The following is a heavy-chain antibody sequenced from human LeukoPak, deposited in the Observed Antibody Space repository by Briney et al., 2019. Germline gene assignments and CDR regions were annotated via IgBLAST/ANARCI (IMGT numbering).Heavy chain of an antibody. CDR1: GYTFTSYG. V-gene: IGHV1-18*01. CDR3: ARDGAYCGGDCYPNYYYYYGMDV. D-gene: IGHD2-21*02. Sequence: ASVKVSCKASGYTFTSYGISWVRQAPGQGLEWMGWISAYSGNTNYAQKLQGRVTMTTDTSTSTAYMELRSLRSDDTAVYYCARDGAYCGGDCYPNYYYYYGMDVWGQGTTVTVSS. J-gene: IGHJ6*02. CDR2: ISAYSGNT.